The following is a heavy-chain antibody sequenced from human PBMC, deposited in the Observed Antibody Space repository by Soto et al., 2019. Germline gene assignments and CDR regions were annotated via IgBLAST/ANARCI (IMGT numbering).Heavy chain of an antibody. J-gene: IGHJ4*02. CDR1: GFTFSNAW. D-gene: IGHD6-19*01. Sequence: EVQLVESGGGLVKPGGSLRLSCAASGFTFSNAWMNWVRQAPGKGLEWVGRIKSKTDGGTTDYAAPVKGRFTISRDDSKNPVFLQIKGLKPEDTAVYYCTTLSYSSTDYWGQGTLVTVSS. CDR3: TTLSYSSTDY. CDR2: IKSKTDGGTT. V-gene: IGHV3-15*07.